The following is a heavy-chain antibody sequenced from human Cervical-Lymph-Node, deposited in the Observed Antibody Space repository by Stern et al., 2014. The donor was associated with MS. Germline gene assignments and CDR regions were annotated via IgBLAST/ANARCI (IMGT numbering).Heavy chain of an antibody. D-gene: IGHD3-10*01. CDR1: GYSFTSYW. J-gene: IGHJ4*02. Sequence: VQLVQSGAEVKKPGESLKISCKGSGYSFTSYWIGWVRQMPGKGLEWMGIIYPGDSDTRYSPSFQGQVTISADKSISTAYLQWSSLKASDTAMYYCARAVTVRGVINWWNYFDYWGQGTLVTVSS. V-gene: IGHV5-51*01. CDR2: IYPGDSDT. CDR3: ARAVTVRGVINWWNYFDY.